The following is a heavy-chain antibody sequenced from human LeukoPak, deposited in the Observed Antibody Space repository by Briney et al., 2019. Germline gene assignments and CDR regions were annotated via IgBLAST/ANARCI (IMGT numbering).Heavy chain of an antibody. Sequence: GGALRLCCAASGFTLSSYWMSWVRQAPGKGLEWVANIKQDGSEKYYVDSVKGRFTISRDNAWDSLYLQMNSLRVEDTALYYCARDYNGHFDYWGQGTLVTVSS. D-gene: IGHD5-24*01. V-gene: IGHV3-7*04. CDR2: IKQDGSEK. J-gene: IGHJ4*02. CDR3: ARDYNGHFDY. CDR1: GFTLSSYW.